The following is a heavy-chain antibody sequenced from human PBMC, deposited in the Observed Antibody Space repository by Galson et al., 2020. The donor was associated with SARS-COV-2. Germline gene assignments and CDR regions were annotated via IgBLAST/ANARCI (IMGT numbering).Heavy chain of an antibody. CDR3: ARGTGYYLRSDAVDI. CDR2: ISDSSGAI. CDR1: GFIFSSYS. V-gene: IGHV3-48*01. D-gene: IGHD3-10*01. Sequence: GGSLRLSCAGSGFIFSSYSMNWVRQAPGKGPEWVSYISDSSGAIYYAASVKGRFTISRDNAKNSLYLQMNSLRAEDTAVYYCARGTGYYLRSDAVDIWGQGTMVTVSS. J-gene: IGHJ3*02.